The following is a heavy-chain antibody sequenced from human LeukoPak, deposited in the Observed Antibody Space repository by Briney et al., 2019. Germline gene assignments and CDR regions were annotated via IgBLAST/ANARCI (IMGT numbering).Heavy chain of an antibody. CDR1: GGSFSGYY. CDR3: ARLPFYDSSGY. V-gene: IGHV4-34*01. Sequence: SETLSLTCAVYGGSFSGYYWSWIRQPPGKGLEWIGEINHSGSTNYNPSLESRVVISVDTSKNQFSLKLRSVTAADTAVYYCARLPFYDSSGYWGQGTLVTVSS. CDR2: INHSGST. D-gene: IGHD3-22*01. J-gene: IGHJ4*02.